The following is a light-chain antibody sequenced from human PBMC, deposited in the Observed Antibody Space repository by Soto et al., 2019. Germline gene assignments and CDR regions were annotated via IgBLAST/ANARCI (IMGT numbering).Light chain of an antibody. CDR1: QSISNS. Sequence: EIVMTQSPASLSVSPGETATLSCRASQSISNSLAWYQQKPGQAPSLLIYGASTRATGIPARFSGSGSGTEFTLTISSLQSEDSALYYCQQYNNWPPRTFGQGTKPEIK. CDR3: QQYNNWPPRT. V-gene: IGKV3-15*01. J-gene: IGKJ2*01. CDR2: GAS.